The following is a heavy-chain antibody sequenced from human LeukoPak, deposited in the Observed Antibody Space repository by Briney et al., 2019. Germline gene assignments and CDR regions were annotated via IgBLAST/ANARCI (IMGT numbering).Heavy chain of an antibody. CDR1: GYSISSGYY. D-gene: IGHD6-19*01. CDR3: AREDAVSSDDAFDL. CDR2: IYHSGST. Sequence: SETLSLTCTVSGYSISSGYYWGWIRQPPGQGLEWIGSIYHSGSTYYNPSLKSRVTISVDTSKNQFSLKLSAVTAADTAMYYCAREDAVSSDDAFDLWGQGTMVTVSS. J-gene: IGHJ3*01. V-gene: IGHV4-38-2*02.